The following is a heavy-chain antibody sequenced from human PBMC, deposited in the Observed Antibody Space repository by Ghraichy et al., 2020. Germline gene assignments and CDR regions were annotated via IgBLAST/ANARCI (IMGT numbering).Heavy chain of an antibody. J-gene: IGHJ2*01. D-gene: IGHD1-26*01. Sequence: GESLNTSCAVSGLTFSNFAMAWVRQAPGKGLEWVSTISGSGGSIWYAYSGKGRFIISRDNSRSTFYLQMNSLRAEDTAVYYCAKGKGSGSYVNWSFNIWGRGTPVTVSP. CDR3: AKGKGSGSYVNWSFNI. V-gene: IGHV3-23*01. CDR1: GLTFSNFA. CDR2: ISGSGGSI.